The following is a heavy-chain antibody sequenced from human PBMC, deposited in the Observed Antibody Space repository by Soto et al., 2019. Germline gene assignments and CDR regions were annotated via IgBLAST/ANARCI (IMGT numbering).Heavy chain of an antibody. V-gene: IGHV4-34*01. J-gene: IGHJ4*02. Sequence: PSETLSLTCAVYGGSFSGYYWTWIRQPPGTGLEWIGEINHSGSTNYNPSLKSRVTMSVDTSKHQFSLRLSSVTAVDTVVYYCARIATTTLGGPIDYWGRGTLVTVSS. CDR1: GGSFSGYY. D-gene: IGHD4-4*01. CDR3: ARIATTTLGGPIDY. CDR2: INHSGST.